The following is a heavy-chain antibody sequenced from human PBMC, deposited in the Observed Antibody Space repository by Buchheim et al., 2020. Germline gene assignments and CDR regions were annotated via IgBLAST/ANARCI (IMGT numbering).Heavy chain of an antibody. V-gene: IGHV3-30*18. D-gene: IGHD3-22*01. CDR2: ISYDGSNK. J-gene: IGHJ1*01. CDR3: AKAGYYDSSGYYPWAEYFQH. Sequence: QVQLVESGGGVVQPGRSLRLSCAASGFTFSSYGMHWVRQAPGKGLEWVAVISYDGSNKYYADSVKGRFTISRDNSKNTLYLQMNSLRAEDTAVYYCAKAGYYDSSGYYPWAEYFQHWGQGTL. CDR1: GFTFSSYG.